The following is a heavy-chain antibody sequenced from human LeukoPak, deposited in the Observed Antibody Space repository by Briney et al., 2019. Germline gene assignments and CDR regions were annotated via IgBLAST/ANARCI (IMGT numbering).Heavy chain of an antibody. CDR2: MYNRGST. J-gene: IGHJ4*02. CDR1: GDSISNYY. Sequence: PSETLSLTCTVSGDSISNYYWSWIRQSPRKELEWIGYMYNRGSTIYNPSLKSRVTISTDTSKNQFSLRLTSVTAADTAVYYCARAEKAATGTLDSWGQGTLITVSS. CDR3: ARAEKAATGTLDS. D-gene: IGHD6-25*01. V-gene: IGHV4-59*01.